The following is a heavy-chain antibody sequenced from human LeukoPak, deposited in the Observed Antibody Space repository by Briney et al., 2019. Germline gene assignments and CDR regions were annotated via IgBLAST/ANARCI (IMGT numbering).Heavy chain of an antibody. D-gene: IGHD5-18*01. Sequence: GGSLRLSCAASGFTFSSYGMHWVRQAPGKGLEWVAVIWYDGSNKYYADSVKGRFTISRDNSKNTLYLQMNSLRAEDTAVYYCARGYSYGYSFAYWGQGTLVTVSS. CDR1: GFTFSSYG. J-gene: IGHJ4*02. CDR2: IWYDGSNK. CDR3: ARGYSYGYSFAY. V-gene: IGHV3-33*01.